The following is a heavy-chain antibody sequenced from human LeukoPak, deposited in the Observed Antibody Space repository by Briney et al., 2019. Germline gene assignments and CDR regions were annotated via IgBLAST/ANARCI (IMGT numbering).Heavy chain of an antibody. V-gene: IGHV3-30*02. CDR3: AKDQVPMDV. CDR1: GFSLSTAG. CDR2: IHYDGSIK. Sequence: GGSLRLSCAASGFSLSTAGMHWVRQAPGKGLEWVTYIHYDGSIKYYTDSVKGRFTISRDNSKNTLYLQMNSLRTDDTAVYYCAKDQVPMDVWGKGTTVTVSS. J-gene: IGHJ6*03.